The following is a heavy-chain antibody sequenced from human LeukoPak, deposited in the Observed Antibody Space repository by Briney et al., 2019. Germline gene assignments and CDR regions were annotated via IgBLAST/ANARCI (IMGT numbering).Heavy chain of an antibody. CDR3: AKRCVRGWSTDAFDF. Sequence: GGSLRLSCAASGFTFSSYSMNWVRQAPGKGLEWASYISSSSSTIYYADSVKGRFTISRDNSKNTLYLQMNSLRAEDTAVYYCAKRCVRGWSTDAFDFWGQGTMVTVSS. J-gene: IGHJ3*01. CDR2: ISSSSSTI. CDR1: GFTFSSYS. V-gene: IGHV3-48*01. D-gene: IGHD6-19*01.